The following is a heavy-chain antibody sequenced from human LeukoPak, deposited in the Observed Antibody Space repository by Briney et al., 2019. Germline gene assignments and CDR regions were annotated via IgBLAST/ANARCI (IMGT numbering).Heavy chain of an antibody. CDR1: GGSFSGYY. D-gene: IGHD3-22*01. Sequence: SETLSLTCAVHGGSFSGYYWSWIRQPPGKGLEWIGEINHSGSTNYNPSLKSRVTISVDTSKNQFSLKLSSVTAADTAVYYCARSPTVVVIIDAFDIWGQGTMVTVSS. CDR3: ARSPTVVVIIDAFDI. V-gene: IGHV4-34*01. J-gene: IGHJ3*02. CDR2: INHSGST.